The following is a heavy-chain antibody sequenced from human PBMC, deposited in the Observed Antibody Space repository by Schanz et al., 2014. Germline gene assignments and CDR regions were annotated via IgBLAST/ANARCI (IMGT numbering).Heavy chain of an antibody. CDR2: ISYDGRNK. J-gene: IGHJ4*02. CDR1: GFTLSSYA. V-gene: IGHV3-30-3*01. Sequence: QEQLVESGGGLVKPGGSLRLSCAAYGFTLSSYAMHWVRQAPGKGLEWVAVISYDGRNKYYADSVKGRFTISRDNSKNTLYLHMNTLRSEDTAVYYCAKDSTHIDIVLVPTAIDFWGQGTLVTVSS. CDR3: AKDSTHIDIVLVPTAIDF. D-gene: IGHD2-2*01.